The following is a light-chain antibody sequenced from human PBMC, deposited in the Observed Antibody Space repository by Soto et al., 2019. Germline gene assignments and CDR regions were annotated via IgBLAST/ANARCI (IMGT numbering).Light chain of an antibody. CDR3: QQSYNSPWT. CDR1: QSIGTS. Sequence: DIPMTQSPSSLSASVGDRVTISCRASQSIGTSLNWYQQEPGTGPRLLIYRASSVKSGVPPRFSGSGSGTHFTLTISSLRPEDSATYFCQQSYNSPWTFGQGTTVEV. J-gene: IGKJ1*01. CDR2: RAS. V-gene: IGKV1-39*01.